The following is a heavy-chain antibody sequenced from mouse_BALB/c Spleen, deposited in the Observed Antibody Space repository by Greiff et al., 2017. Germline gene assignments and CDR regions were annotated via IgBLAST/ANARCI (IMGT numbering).Heavy chain of an antibody. Sequence: LQESGAELARPGASVKLSCKASGYTFTSYWMQWVKQRPGQGLEWIGAIYPGDGDTRYTQKFKGKATLTADKSSSTAYMQLSSLASEDSAVYYCARVRGSSGYDAMDYWGQGTSVTVSS. CDR1: GYTFTSYW. J-gene: IGHJ4*01. CDR3: ARVRGSSGYDAMDY. V-gene: IGHV1-87*01. D-gene: IGHD3-1*01. CDR2: IYPGDGDT.